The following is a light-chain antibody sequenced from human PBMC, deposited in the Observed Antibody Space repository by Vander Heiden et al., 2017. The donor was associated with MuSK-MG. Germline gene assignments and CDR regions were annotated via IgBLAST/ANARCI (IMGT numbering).Light chain of an antibody. CDR2: AAS. Sequence: DIQMTQSPSSLSASVGDRVTITFRASQSMSSYLNWYQQKPGKAPKLLIYAASSLQSGVPSSFSCSGSGTDFTLTISSLQTEDFATYYCQQSYSTPGTFGQGTKLEIK. J-gene: IGKJ2*01. CDR1: QSMSSY. V-gene: IGKV1-39*01. CDR3: QQSYSTPGT.